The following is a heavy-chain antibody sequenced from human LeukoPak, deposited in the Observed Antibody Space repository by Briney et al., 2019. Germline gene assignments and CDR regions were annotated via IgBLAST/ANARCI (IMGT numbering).Heavy chain of an antibody. CDR2: IYHSGTT. V-gene: IGHV4-38-2*02. J-gene: IGHJ4*02. Sequence: PSETLSLTCTVSGYSISNGYYWGWIRQSPGRGLEWIGTIYHSGTTYYNPSLKSRVTISVDTSKNQFSLRLTSVTAADTAVYYCARVDYDFWSGFPIHPFDYWGQGTLVTVSS. CDR3: ARVDYDFWSGFPIHPFDY. D-gene: IGHD3-3*01. CDR1: GYSISNGYY.